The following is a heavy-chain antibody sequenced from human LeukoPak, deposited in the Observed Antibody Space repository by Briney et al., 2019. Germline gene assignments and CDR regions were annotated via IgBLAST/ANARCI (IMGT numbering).Heavy chain of an antibody. V-gene: IGHV3-23*01. CDR3: AKYSRPPSIDY. D-gene: IGHD6-13*01. CDR2: ISGSGGTT. J-gene: IGHJ4*02. Sequence: GGSLRLSCAASGFTFNSYAMSWVRQAPGKGLEWVSAISGSGGTTYYADSVKGRFTISRDNSKNTLYLQMNSLRAEDTAVYYCAKYSRPPSIDYWGQGTLVTVSS. CDR1: GFTFNSYA.